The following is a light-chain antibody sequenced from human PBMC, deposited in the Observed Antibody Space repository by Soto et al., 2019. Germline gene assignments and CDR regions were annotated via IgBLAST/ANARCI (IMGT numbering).Light chain of an antibody. Sequence: EIVLTRSPCTVSLSPGERATLSCRASQSVSNNYLAWYQQKPGQAPRLLIYGASNRTTGIPDRFSGSGSGTDFTLTISRLEPEDFAVYYCQQYGSSGTFGQGTKV. CDR2: GAS. CDR3: QQYGSSGT. J-gene: IGKJ1*01. V-gene: IGKV3-20*01. CDR1: QSVSNNY.